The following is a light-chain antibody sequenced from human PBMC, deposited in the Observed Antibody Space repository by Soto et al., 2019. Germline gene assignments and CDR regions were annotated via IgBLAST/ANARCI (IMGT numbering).Light chain of an antibody. CDR1: SSDVGGYNY. Sequence: QSVLTQPPSASGSPGQSVTISCTGTSSDVGGYNYVSWYQQHPGKAPKLMIYEVSKRPSGVPDRFSGSKSGNTASLTVSGLQAEDEADYYCSSYAGSNNFWVFGGGPKLTVL. J-gene: IGLJ3*02. V-gene: IGLV2-8*01. CDR2: EVS. CDR3: SSYAGSNNFWV.